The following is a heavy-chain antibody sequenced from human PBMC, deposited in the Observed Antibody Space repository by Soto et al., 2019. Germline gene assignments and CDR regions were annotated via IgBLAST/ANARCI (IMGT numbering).Heavy chain of an antibody. D-gene: IGHD3-22*01. Sequence: QVQLVESGGGVVQPGRSLRLSCAASGFTFSSYGMHWVRQAPGKGLEWVAVIWYDGSNKYYADSVKGRFTISRDNSKNTLNLQMNSLKAEDTAVYYCAREAYYYDSSGYYFIDYWGQGTLVTVSS. CDR1: GFTFSSYG. CDR3: AREAYYYDSSGYYFIDY. V-gene: IGHV3-33*01. CDR2: IWYDGSNK. J-gene: IGHJ4*02.